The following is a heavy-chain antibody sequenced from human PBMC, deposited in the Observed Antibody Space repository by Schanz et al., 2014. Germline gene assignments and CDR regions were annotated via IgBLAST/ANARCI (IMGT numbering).Heavy chain of an antibody. D-gene: IGHD3-16*01. CDR1: GFNFSDYA. V-gene: IGHV4-31*02. Sequence: VHLLESGGGLVPPGGSLRLSCAASGFNFSDYAMCWIRLLPGKGLEWIGYISYSGSTSFNPSLKSRLTMSVDTSKNQFSLRLSSVTAADTAVYYCARHGGIPYYPMDVWGQGTTVTVSS. CDR2: ISYSGST. J-gene: IGHJ6*02. CDR3: ARHGGIPYYPMDV.